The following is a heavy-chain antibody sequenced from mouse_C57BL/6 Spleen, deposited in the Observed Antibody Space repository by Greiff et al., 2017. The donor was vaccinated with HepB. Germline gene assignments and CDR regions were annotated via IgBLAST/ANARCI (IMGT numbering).Heavy chain of an antibody. CDR1: GYTFTSYW. CDR3: ARSVYGSSYEFAY. Sequence: QVQLQQPGAELVMPGASVKLSCKASGYTFTSYWMHWVKQRPGQGLEWIGEIDPSDSYTNYNQKFKGKSTLTVDKSSCTAYMQLSSLTSEDSAVYYCARSVYGSSYEFAYWGQGTLVTVSA. CDR2: IDPSDSYT. J-gene: IGHJ3*01. D-gene: IGHD1-1*01. V-gene: IGHV1-69*01.